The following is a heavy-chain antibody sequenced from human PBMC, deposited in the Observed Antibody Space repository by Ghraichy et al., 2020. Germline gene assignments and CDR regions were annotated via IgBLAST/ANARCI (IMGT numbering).Heavy chain of an antibody. J-gene: IGHJ5*02. CDR3: ARDSGSYFRFDP. CDR1: GGSVSSGSYY. CDR2: IYYSGST. D-gene: IGHD1-26*01. Sequence: SETLSLTCTVSGGSVSSGSYYWSWIRQPPGKGLEWIGYIYYSGSTNYNPSLKSRVTISVDTSKNQFSLNLSSVTAADTAVYYCARDSGSYFRFDPWGQGTLVTVSS. V-gene: IGHV4-61*01.